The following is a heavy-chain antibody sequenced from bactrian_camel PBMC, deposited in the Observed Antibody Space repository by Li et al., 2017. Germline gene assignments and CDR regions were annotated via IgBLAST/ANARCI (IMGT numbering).Heavy chain of an antibody. J-gene: IGHJ6*01. Sequence: VQLVESGGGLVQFGGSLRLSCAASGFTFSNYWMYWVRQTPGKGLEWVSCLDRTGGNIHYADSVKGRFTISRDNAKNTLFLQLNSLETGDTAMYFCAQTGYYGQNEVGSYFGYWGRGTQVTVS. CDR1: GFTFSNYW. D-gene: IGHD2*01. V-gene: IGHV3S1*01. CDR3: AQTGYYGQNEVGSYFGY. CDR2: LDRTGGNI.